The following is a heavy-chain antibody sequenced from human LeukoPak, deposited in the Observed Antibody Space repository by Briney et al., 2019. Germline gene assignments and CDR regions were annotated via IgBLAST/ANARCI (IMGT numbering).Heavy chain of an antibody. D-gene: IGHD2-21*01. V-gene: IGHV4-4*07. J-gene: IGHJ6*03. CDR2: IYTSGST. CDR3: ARGRGTLSVYYMDV. CDR1: GGSISDYY. Sequence: SETLSLTCTVSGGSISDYYWSWIRQAAAKGLEWIGRIYTSGSTNYNPSLKSRVTLSVDTSKNQFSLKLSTVTAADTAVYYCARGRGTLSVYYMDVWGKGTTVTVSS.